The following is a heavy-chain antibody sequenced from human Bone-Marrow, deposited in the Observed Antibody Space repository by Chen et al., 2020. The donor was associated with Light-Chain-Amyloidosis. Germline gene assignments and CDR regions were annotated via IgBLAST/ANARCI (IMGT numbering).Heavy chain of an antibody. CDR2: VSGSTVST. CDR1: GFNFSSFG. CDR3: TRKGGYFDF. Sequence: EVQLVESGGGLVQPGGSLRLSCATSGFNFSSFGMSWVRQAPGKVLEWFSTVSGSTVSTYYAGAVKGRFIISRDNSKSTLYLQMNSLRAGDTAVYFCTRKGGYFDFWGQGSLVTVSS. V-gene: IGHV3-23*04. J-gene: IGHJ4*02. D-gene: IGHD3-10*01.